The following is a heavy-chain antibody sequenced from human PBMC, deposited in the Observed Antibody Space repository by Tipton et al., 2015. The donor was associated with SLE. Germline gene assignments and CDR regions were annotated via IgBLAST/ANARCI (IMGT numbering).Heavy chain of an antibody. J-gene: IGHJ4*02. CDR1: GFTFSSYA. D-gene: IGHD3-16*02. CDR2: ISYDGSNK. Sequence: SLRLSCAASGFTFSSYAMHWVRQAPGKGLEWAAVISYDGSNKYYADSVKGRFTISRDNSENTLYLQMNSLRAEDTAVYYCAREEVASRYTYFDFWGQGTLVTVSS. CDR3: AREEVASRYTYFDF. V-gene: IGHV3-30*04.